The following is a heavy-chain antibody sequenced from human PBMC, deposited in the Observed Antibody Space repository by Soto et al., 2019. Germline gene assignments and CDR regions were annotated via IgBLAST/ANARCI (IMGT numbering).Heavy chain of an antibody. CDR2: IYPSGSA. D-gene: IGHD6-13*01. V-gene: IGHV4-61*08. J-gene: IGHJ4*02. CDR3: ARGGTRGSSFY. CDR1: GGSVSNSGYY. Sequence: SETLSLTCSVSGGSVSNSGYYWIWIRQPPGKGLEWIGNIYPSGSANYNPSLYSRAIISLDTSKNQFSLSLSSLTAADTAVYSCARGGTRGSSFYWGQGTLVTVSS.